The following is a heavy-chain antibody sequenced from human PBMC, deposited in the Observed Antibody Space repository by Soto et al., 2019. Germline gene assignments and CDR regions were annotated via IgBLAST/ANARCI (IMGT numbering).Heavy chain of an antibody. J-gene: IGHJ5*02. D-gene: IGHD1-7*01. Sequence: VESLKISCEASGYSFTPYWISWVRQIPGKGLEWMGAIDPRDSYTKYSPSFQGHVTISVDKSISTAYLPWNSLKASDTAIYYCAREKSDLELFNWLEPWGEGNLVTLSS. CDR3: AREKSDLELFNWLEP. V-gene: IGHV5-10-1*01. CDR1: GYSFTPYW. CDR2: IDPRDSYT.